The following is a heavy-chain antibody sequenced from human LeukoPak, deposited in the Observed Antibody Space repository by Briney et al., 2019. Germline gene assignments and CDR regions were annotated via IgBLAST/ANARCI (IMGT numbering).Heavy chain of an antibody. CDR3: ARGYDFWSGDTWFDP. V-gene: IGHV1-8*01. D-gene: IGHD3-3*01. CDR2: MNPNSGNT. CDR1: GYTFTSYD. J-gene: IGHJ5*02. Sequence: ASVKVSCKASGYTFTSYDINWVRQATGHGLEWMGWMNPNSGNTGYAQKFQGRVTMTRNTSISTAYMELSSLRSEDTAVYYCARGYDFWSGDTWFDPWGQGTLVTVSS.